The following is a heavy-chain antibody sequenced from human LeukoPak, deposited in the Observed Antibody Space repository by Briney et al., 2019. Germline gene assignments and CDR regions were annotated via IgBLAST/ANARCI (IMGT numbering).Heavy chain of an antibody. CDR3: ARETTMVPGDY. V-gene: IGHV4-59*01. CDR1: GGSISSYY. Sequence: PSETLSLTCTVSGGSISSYYWSWIRQPPGKGLEWIGYIYYSGSTNYNPSLKSRVTISVDTSKNQFSLKLSSVTAADTAVYYCARETTMVPGDYWGQGTLVTVSS. J-gene: IGHJ4*02. CDR2: IYYSGST. D-gene: IGHD3-10*01.